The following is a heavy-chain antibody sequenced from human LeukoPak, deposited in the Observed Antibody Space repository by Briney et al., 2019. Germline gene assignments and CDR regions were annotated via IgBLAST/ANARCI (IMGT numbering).Heavy chain of an antibody. Sequence: GGSLRLSCAASGFTFSSYAMSWVRQAPGKGLEWVSAISGSGGSTYYADSVKGRFTISRDNSKNTLYLQMNSLRAEDTAVYYCARFAPDCSGGSCDGDYWGQGTLVTVSS. D-gene: IGHD2-15*01. CDR1: GFTFSSYA. CDR2: ISGSGGST. V-gene: IGHV3-23*01. CDR3: ARFAPDCSGGSCDGDY. J-gene: IGHJ4*02.